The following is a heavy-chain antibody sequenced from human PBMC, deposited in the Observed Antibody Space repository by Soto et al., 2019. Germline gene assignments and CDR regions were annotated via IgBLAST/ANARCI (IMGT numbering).Heavy chain of an antibody. CDR1: GFTFSSYW. D-gene: IGHD5-12*01. CDR2: IKQDGSEK. J-gene: IGHJ3*02. Sequence: EVQLVESGGGLVQPGGSLRLSCAASGFTFSSYWMSWVRQAPGKGLEWVANIKQDGSEKYYVDSVKGRFTISRDNAKNSMYLQRNSLRAEDTAVYYCSREGVGYNAFDIWGQGTMVTVSS. CDR3: SREGVGYNAFDI. V-gene: IGHV3-7*01.